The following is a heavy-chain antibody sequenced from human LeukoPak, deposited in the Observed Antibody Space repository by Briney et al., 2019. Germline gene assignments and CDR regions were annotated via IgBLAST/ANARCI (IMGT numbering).Heavy chain of an antibody. J-gene: IGHJ4*02. V-gene: IGHV4-61*02. Sequence: SETLSLTCTVSGGSISSGTYYWSWIRQPAGEGLEWIGRISTSESTNYNSSLKSRVTISVDTSKNQFSLKLSSVTAADTAVYYCARGALPGADKYYFDYWGQGTLVTVSS. CDR3: ARGALPGADKYYFDY. CDR2: ISTSEST. CDR1: GGSISSGTYY. D-gene: IGHD1-14*01.